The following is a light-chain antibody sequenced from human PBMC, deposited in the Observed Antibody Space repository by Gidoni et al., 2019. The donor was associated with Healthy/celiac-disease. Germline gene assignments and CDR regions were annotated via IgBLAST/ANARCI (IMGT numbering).Light chain of an antibody. V-gene: IGKV1-39*01. CDR1: QSISSY. CDR2: AAS. Sequence: DIQMTQSPSSLSASVGDRVTITCRASQSISSYLNWYQQKPGKAPKLLIYAASSLQSGVPSRFSGSGSGTDFTLTISSLQPEDFATYYCQQSYSTPSFPFGPGTKVDIK. CDR3: QQSYSTPSFP. J-gene: IGKJ3*01.